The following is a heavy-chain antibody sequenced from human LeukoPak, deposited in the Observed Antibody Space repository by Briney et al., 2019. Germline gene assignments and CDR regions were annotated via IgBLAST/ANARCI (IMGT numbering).Heavy chain of an antibody. J-gene: IGHJ4*02. V-gene: IGHV4-39*07. CDR2: IYYSGST. Sequence: SETLSLTCTVSGGSISSSSYYWGWIRQPPGKGLEWIGSIYYSGSTYYNPSLKSRVTISVDTSKNQFSLKLSSVTAADTAVYYCARGGDYGDRDFDYWGQGTLVTVSS. D-gene: IGHD4-17*01. CDR1: GGSISSSSYY. CDR3: ARGGDYGDRDFDY.